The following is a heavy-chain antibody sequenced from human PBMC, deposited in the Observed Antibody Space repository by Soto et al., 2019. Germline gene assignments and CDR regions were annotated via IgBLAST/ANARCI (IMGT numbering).Heavy chain of an antibody. J-gene: IGHJ6*02. CDR3: ARGRILPAAGNQRYYYDGMDV. V-gene: IGHV1-69*12. CDR1: GGTFSSYA. D-gene: IGHD6-13*01. CDR2: IIPIFGTA. Sequence: QVQLVQSGAEVKKPGSSVKVSCKASGGTFSSYAISWVRQAPGQGLEWMGGIIPIFGTANYAQKFQGRVTITADESTSTDYMELSSLRSEDTAVYYCARGRILPAAGNQRYYYDGMDVWGQGTTITVSS.